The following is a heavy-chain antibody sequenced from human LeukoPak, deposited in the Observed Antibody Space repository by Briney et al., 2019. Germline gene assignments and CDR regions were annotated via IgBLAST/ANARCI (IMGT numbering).Heavy chain of an antibody. V-gene: IGHV3-15*01. CDR1: GFTFSNAW. J-gene: IGHJ6*02. Sequence: GGSLRLSCAASGFTFSNAWMSWVRQAPGKGLEWVGRIKSKTDGGTTDYAAPVKGRFTISRDDSKNTLYLQMNSLKTEDTAVYYCTTSIYGSGSYYDRYYYYYGMDVWGQGTTVTVSS. CDR2: IKSKTDGGTT. CDR3: TTSIYGSGSYYDRYYYYYGMDV. D-gene: IGHD3-10*01.